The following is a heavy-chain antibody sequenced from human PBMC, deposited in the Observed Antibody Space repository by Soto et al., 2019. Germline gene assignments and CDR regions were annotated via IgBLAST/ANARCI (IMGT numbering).Heavy chain of an antibody. CDR3: ARGNYCSSWLNWFDP. Sequence: QVQLVQSGAEVKKPGSSVKVSCKASGGTFSSYAISWVRQAPGQGLEWMGGIIPIFGTANYARKFQGRVTNTADESTRTAYMELSSLRSEDTAVYYCARGNYCSSWLNWFDPWGQGTLVTVSS. J-gene: IGHJ5*02. CDR2: IIPIFGTA. D-gene: IGHD6-13*01. V-gene: IGHV1-69*01. CDR1: GGTFSSYA.